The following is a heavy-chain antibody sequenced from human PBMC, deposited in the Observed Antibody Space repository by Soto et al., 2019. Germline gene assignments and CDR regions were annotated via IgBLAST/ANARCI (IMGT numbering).Heavy chain of an antibody. Sequence: SDTLSLTCAVYGGSFSGYYWSWIRQPPGKGLEWIGEINHSGSTNYNPSLKSRVTISVDTSKNQFSLKLSSVTAADTAVYYCARGRAIFGVVITRNWFDPWGQRSRVTVSS. CDR2: INHSGST. D-gene: IGHD3-3*01. J-gene: IGHJ5*02. CDR3: ARGRAIFGVVITRNWFDP. CDR1: GGSFSGYY. V-gene: IGHV4-34*01.